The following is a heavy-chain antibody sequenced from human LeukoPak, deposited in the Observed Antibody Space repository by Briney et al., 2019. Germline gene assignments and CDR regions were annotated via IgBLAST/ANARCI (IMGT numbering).Heavy chain of an antibody. D-gene: IGHD6-19*01. Sequence: ASVKVSYKASGYTFNTYGISWVRQAPGQGLEWMGWINAYNGDTNFAQKFQGRVTMTTDTSTTTAYMELRSLRSDDTAVYYCARDGSGVWFDPWGQGTLVTVSS. CDR1: GYTFNTYG. V-gene: IGHV1-18*01. CDR3: ARDGSGVWFDP. CDR2: INAYNGDT. J-gene: IGHJ5*02.